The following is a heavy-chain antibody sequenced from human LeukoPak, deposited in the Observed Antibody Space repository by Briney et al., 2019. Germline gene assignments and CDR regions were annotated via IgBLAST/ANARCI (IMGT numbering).Heavy chain of an antibody. J-gene: IGHJ6*03. CDR2: IYTSGST. V-gene: IGHV4-61*02. CDR1: GGSISSGSYY. D-gene: IGHD1-26*01. CDR3: ARDAHSGYYYYYYMDV. Sequence: SETLSLTCTVSGGSISSGSYYWSWIRQPAGKGLEWIGRIYTSGSTNYNPSLKSRVTISVDTSKNQFSLKLSSVTAADTAVYYCARDAHSGYYYYYYMDVWGKGTTVTVSS.